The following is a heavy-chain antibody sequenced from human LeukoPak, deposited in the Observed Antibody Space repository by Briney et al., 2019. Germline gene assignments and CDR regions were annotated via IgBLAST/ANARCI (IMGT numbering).Heavy chain of an antibody. Sequence: PGGSLRLPCAASGFTFSISAMSWVRQAPGKGLEWVSGISDSGGSTFYADSVKGRFTISRDNSKNILYLQMNSLRADDTAVYYCAKVSESNYDILTGYYTPYYFDYWGQGTLVTVSS. J-gene: IGHJ4*02. CDR1: GFTFSISA. D-gene: IGHD3-9*01. CDR3: AKVSESNYDILTGYYTPYYFDY. V-gene: IGHV3-23*01. CDR2: ISDSGGST.